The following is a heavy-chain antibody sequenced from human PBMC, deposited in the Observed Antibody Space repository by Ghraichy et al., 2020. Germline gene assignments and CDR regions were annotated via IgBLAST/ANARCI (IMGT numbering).Heavy chain of an antibody. Sequence: GSLNISCAASGFSFSSYWMSWVRQAPGKGLESVANIKQDGSEEYYVDSVKGRFTISRDNAKKSLYLQMKSLRDEDTAVYYCARDCSGGSCDGYKIRYYYGMDVWCQGTTVTVS. CDR2: IKQDGSEE. J-gene: IGHJ6*02. D-gene: IGHD2-15*01. V-gene: IGHV3-7*01. CDR1: GFSFSSYW. CDR3: ARDCSGGSCDGYKIRYYYGMDV.